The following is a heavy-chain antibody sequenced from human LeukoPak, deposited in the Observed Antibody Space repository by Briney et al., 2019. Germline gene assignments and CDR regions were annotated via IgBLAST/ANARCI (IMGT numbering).Heavy chain of an antibody. CDR1: GGSISSSNW. V-gene: IGHV4-4*02. D-gene: IGHD2-2*01. CDR2: IYHSGST. J-gene: IGHJ6*02. CDR3: ASRIIVVVPAATQYGMDV. Sequence: SETLSLTCAVSGGSISSSNWWSWVRQPPGKGLEWIGEIYHSGSTNYNPSLKSRVTTSVDKSKNQFSLKLSSVTAADTAVYYCASRIIVVVPAATQYGMDVWGQGTTVTVSS.